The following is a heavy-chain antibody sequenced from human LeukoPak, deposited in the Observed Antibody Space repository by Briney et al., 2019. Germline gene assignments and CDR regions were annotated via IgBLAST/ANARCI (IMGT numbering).Heavy chain of an antibody. CDR2: IIPIFGTT. V-gene: IGHV1-69*05. J-gene: IGHJ5*02. Sequence: SVKVSCKASGGTLRSYIISWVRQAPGQGLEWMGGIIPIFGTTKYAQKFQGRVTITTDESTSTAYMELSSLRSEDTAVYYCARGPYCSTTRCYAVTNWFDPWGQGTLVTVSS. CDR3: ARGPYCSTTRCYAVTNWFDP. D-gene: IGHD2-2*01. CDR1: GGTLRSYI.